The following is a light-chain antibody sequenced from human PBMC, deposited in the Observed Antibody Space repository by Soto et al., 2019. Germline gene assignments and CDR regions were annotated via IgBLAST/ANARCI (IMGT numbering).Light chain of an antibody. V-gene: IGLV1-40*01. J-gene: IGLJ1*01. CDR3: QSYDSSLSEYV. CDR2: GNN. Sequence: QSVLTQPPSVSGAPGQRVTLSCAGSSSNIGAGYDVHWYQQLPGTAPKLLIFGNNNRPSGVPDRFSGSKSGTSASLAITGLQAEDEADYYCQSYDSSLSEYVFGTGTKLTVL. CDR1: SSNIGAGYD.